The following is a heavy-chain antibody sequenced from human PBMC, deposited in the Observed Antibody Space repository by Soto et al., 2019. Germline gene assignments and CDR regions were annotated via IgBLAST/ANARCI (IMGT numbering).Heavy chain of an antibody. Sequence: PGESLKISCKGSGYSFTSYWISWVRQMPGKGLEWMGRIDPSDSYTNYSPSFQGHVTISADKSTSTAYLQWSSLKASDTAMYYCARVSSSEPYYYYYGMDVWGQGTTVTVSS. CDR1: GYSFTSYW. CDR3: ARVSSSEPYYYYYGMDV. D-gene: IGHD6-6*01. V-gene: IGHV5-10-1*01. CDR2: IDPSDSYT. J-gene: IGHJ6*02.